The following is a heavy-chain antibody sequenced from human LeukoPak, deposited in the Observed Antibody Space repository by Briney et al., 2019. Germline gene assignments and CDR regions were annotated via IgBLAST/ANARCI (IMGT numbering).Heavy chain of an antibody. CDR2: INPDSGGT. CDR1: GYTFTGYY. V-gene: IGHV1-2*02. Sequence: GASVKVSCKASGYTFTGYYMHWVRQAPGQGLEWMGWINPDSGGTNYAPKFQGRVTMTRDTSISTAYMELSGLTSDDTAVYYCARDMAAVAGQGYECFDHWGQGTLVTVSS. D-gene: IGHD6-19*01. CDR3: ARDMAAVAGQGYECFDH. J-gene: IGHJ4*02.